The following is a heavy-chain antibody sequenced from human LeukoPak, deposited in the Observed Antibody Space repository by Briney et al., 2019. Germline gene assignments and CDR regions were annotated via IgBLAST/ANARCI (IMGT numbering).Heavy chain of an antibody. J-gene: IGHJ4*02. V-gene: IGHV4-59*01. CDR2: IYYSGST. CDR3: ARFKGQDDLYYYGSGSYRYYFDY. Sequence: SETLSLTCTVSGGSISRYYWSWIRQPPGKGLEWIGNIYYSGSTNYNPSLKSRVTISVDTSKNQFSLKLRSVTAADTAVYYCARFKGQDDLYYYGSGSYRYYFDYWGQGALVTVSS. CDR1: GGSISRYY. D-gene: IGHD3-10*01.